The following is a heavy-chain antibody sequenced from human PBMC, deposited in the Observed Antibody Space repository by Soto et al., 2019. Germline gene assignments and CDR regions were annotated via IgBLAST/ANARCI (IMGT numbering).Heavy chain of an antibody. CDR3: ARGDGALDV. V-gene: IGHV3-66*01. D-gene: IGHD3-10*01. J-gene: IGHJ3*01. CDR2: IYTSGST. CDR1: GFIVSSNY. Sequence: EVQLVESGGGLVQPGGSLRLSCAASGFIVSSNYMSWVRQAPGKGPEWVSVIYTSGSTYYADSVKGRFTISRDNSKNIVYLQMNSLRAEDTAVYYCARGDGALDVWGQGTLVTVS.